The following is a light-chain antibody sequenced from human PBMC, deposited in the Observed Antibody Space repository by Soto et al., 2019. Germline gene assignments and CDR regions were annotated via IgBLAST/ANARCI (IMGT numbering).Light chain of an antibody. CDR3: QQSYSTLYT. CDR2: AAS. V-gene: IGKV1-39*01. Sequence: DIQMTQSPSSLSASVGDRVTSTCRASQSISSYLNWYQQKPGKAPKLLIYAASSLQSGVPSRFSGSGSGTDFNLTISSLQPEDFATYYCQQSYSTLYTFGQGTKLEIK. CDR1: QSISSY. J-gene: IGKJ2*01.